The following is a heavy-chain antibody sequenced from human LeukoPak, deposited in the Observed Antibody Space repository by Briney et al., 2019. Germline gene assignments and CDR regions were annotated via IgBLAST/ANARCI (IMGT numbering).Heavy chain of an antibody. J-gene: IGHJ4*02. CDR2: IYYSGST. V-gene: IGHV4-39*07. Sequence: PSETLSLTCTVSGGSISSSSYYWGWIRQPPGKGLEWIGSIYYSGSTYYNPSLKSRVSISVDRSKNQFSLKLSSVTTADTAVYYCARAGWFGQQPDYWGQGTLVTVSS. CDR1: GGSISSSSYY. CDR3: ARAGWFGQQPDY. D-gene: IGHD3-10*01.